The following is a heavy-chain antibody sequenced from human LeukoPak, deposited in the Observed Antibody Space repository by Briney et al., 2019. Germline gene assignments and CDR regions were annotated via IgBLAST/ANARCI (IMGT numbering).Heavy chain of an antibody. CDR2: IYYSGST. D-gene: IGHD5-18*01. V-gene: IGHV4-59*01. J-gene: IGHJ4*02. Sequence: PSETLSLTRTVSGGSISSYYWSWIRQPPGKGLEWIGYIYYSGSTNYNPSLKSRVTISLDKSKNQFSLKLSSVTAADTAVYYCARVSGYSYGYPFDYWGQGTLVTVSS. CDR3: ARVSGYSYGYPFDY. CDR1: GGSISSYY.